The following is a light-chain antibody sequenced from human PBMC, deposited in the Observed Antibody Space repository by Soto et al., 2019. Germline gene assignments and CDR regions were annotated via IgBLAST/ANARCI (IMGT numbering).Light chain of an antibody. V-gene: IGLV2-8*01. CDR3: SSYAGSNNFV. CDR2: EVS. J-gene: IGLJ1*01. Sequence: QSVLTQPPSASGSPGQSVTISCTGTSSDIGAYIYVSWYQQHPGKAPKLMISEVSRRPSGVPERFSGSKSGNTASLTVSGLQAEDEAHYYCSSYAGSNNFVFGTGTKV. CDR1: SSDIGAYIY.